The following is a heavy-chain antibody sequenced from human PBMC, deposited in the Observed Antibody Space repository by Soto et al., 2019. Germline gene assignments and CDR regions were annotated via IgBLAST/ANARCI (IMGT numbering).Heavy chain of an antibody. CDR1: GGTFSSYA. CDR3: ASNDIKKARGRLPQDY. CDR2: IIPIFGTA. Sequence: QVQLVQSGAEVKKPGSSVKVSCKASGGTFSSYAISWVRQAPGKGLEWMGGIIPIFGTANYAQKFQGRVTITADESTSTAYRELSSLRSEDTAVYYCASNDIKKARGRLPQDYWGQGTLVTVSS. D-gene: IGHD1-1*01. J-gene: IGHJ4*02. V-gene: IGHV1-69*01.